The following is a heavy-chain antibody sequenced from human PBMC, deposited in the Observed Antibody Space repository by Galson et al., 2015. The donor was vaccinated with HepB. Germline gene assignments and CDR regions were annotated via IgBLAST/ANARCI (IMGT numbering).Heavy chain of an antibody. CDR2: INPSGGST. CDR1: GYTFTSYY. CDR3: ARDLRTVPSYYYYGMDV. J-gene: IGHJ6*02. D-gene: IGHD1-14*01. V-gene: IGHV1-46*01. Sequence: SVKVSCKASGYTFTSYYMHWVRQAPGQGLEWMGIINPSGGSTSYAQKFQGRVTMTRDTSTSTVYMELSSLRSEDTAVYYCARDLRTVPSYYYYGMDVWGQGTTVTVSS.